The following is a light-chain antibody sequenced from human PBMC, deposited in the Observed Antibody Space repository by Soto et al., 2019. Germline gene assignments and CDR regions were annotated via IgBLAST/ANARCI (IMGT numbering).Light chain of an antibody. Sequence: DIQMTRSPSTLSASVGDRLTITCRASQSVSTSLAWYQQKPGIAPKLLIYQASSLENGVPSRFSGSGSGTEFTLTISSLQPDDFATYYCQQYNSYRTFGQGTKV. CDR2: QAS. CDR1: QSVSTS. CDR3: QQYNSYRT. V-gene: IGKV1-5*03. J-gene: IGKJ1*01.